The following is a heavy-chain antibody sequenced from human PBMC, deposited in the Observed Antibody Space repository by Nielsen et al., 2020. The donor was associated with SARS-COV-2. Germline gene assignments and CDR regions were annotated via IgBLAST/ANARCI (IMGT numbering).Heavy chain of an antibody. CDR2: IKSKSDDETT. V-gene: IGHV3-15*01. CDR1: GFTFSNAW. CDR3: TTLRDSTGWYAGDFDY. J-gene: IGHJ4*02. D-gene: IGHD6-19*01. Sequence: GKSLKISCAASGFTFSNAWMSWVRQAPGKGLEWVGRIKSKSDDETTDYAAPVKGRFTISRDDSKNTLDLQMNSLKTEDTAVYYCTTLRDSTGWYAGDFDYWGQGTLVTVSS.